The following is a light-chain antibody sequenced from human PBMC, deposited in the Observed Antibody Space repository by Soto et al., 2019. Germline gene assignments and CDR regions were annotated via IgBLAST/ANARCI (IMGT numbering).Light chain of an antibody. CDR1: TNY. V-gene: IGLV2-11*01. CDR3: CSFAGSFTSYV. CDR2: DVN. Sequence: QSVLTQPRSVSGSPGQSVTISCTGTTNYVSWFQQHPGKAPKLIIYDVNKRPSGVPGRFSGSKSGNTASLTISGLQAEDAADYYCCSFAGSFTSYVFGTWTKLTVL. J-gene: IGLJ1*01.